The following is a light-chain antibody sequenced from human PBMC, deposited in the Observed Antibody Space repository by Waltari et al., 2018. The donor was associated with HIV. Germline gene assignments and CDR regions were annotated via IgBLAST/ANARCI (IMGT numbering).Light chain of an antibody. CDR2: DNN. CDR3: ASWDNSLTAGV. V-gene: IGLV1-51*01. CDR1: GSNIGQNS. J-gene: IGLJ2*01. Sequence: QSALTQPPSVSAAPGQRVTISCSGNGSNIGQNSVSWYQHVPGTAPPLVLIDNNIPPSRIPDRVSSSRSGTSATLAITGLQAGDEAAYFCASWDNSLTAGVFGAGTSLTVL.